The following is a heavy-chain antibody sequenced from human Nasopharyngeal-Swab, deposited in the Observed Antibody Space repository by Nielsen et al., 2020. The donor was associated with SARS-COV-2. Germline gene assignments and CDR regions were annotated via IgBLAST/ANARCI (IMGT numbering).Heavy chain of an antibody. CDR2: IIPILGIA. D-gene: IGHD1-26*01. CDR3: ARGPVEQSYFDY. V-gene: IGHV1-69*10. CDR1: GYTFTSYA. Sequence: SVKVSCKASGYTFTSYAISWVRQAPGQGLEWMGGIIPILGIANYAQKFQGRVTITADKSTSTAYMELSSLRSEDTAVYYCARGPVEQSYFDYWGQGTLVTVSS. J-gene: IGHJ4*02.